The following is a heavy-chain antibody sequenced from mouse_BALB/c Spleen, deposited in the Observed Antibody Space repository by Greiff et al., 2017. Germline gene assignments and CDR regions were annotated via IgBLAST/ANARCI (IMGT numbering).Heavy chain of an antibody. J-gene: IGHJ2*01. CDR2: IYPGNVNT. CDR3: ARSVPVVAPFGY. Sequence: QVQLQQSGPELVKPGASVRISCKASGYTFTSYYIHWVKQRPGQGLEWIGWIYPGNVNTKYNEKFKGKATLTADKSSSTAYMQLSSLTSEDSAVYFCARSVPVVAPFGYWGQGTTLTVSS. D-gene: IGHD1-1*01. CDR1: GYTFTSYY. V-gene: IGHV1S56*01.